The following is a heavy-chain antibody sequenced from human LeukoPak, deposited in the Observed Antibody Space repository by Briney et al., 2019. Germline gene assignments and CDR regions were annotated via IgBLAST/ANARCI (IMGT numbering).Heavy chain of an antibody. CDR2: INPNSGGT. J-gene: IGHJ4*02. Sequence: ASVKVSCKASGYTFTSYGISWVRQAPGQGLEWMGWINPNSGGTFSAQNFQGRVTMTRDTSLSTAYMELSRLRSDDTAVYYCARGGGRYSNSWGQGALVTVSS. CDR3: ARGGGRYSNS. D-gene: IGHD1-26*01. V-gene: IGHV1-2*02. CDR1: GYTFTSYG.